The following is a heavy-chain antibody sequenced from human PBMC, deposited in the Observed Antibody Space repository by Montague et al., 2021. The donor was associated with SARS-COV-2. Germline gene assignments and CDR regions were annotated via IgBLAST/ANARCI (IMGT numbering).Heavy chain of an antibody. Sequence: SETQSLTCTVSGDSMSGYYWSWVRQAPGTGLEWIGYIFYSGSTSYNPSLNSRVTISIDTSKKQFSLKLTSVTAADTAVYFCAREGGTKSSHWWGAFDSWGHGTLVTVSS. J-gene: IGHJ5*01. CDR2: IFYSGST. CDR1: GDSMSGYY. V-gene: IGHV4-59*01. D-gene: IGHD2-15*01. CDR3: AREGGTKSSHWWGAFDS.